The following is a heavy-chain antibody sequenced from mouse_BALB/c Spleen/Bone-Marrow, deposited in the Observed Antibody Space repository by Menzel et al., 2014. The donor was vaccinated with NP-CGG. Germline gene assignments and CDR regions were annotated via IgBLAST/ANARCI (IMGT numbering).Heavy chain of an antibody. Sequence: VQLKDSGAELVKPGASAKLSCTASGFNIKDTYMHWVKQRPEQGLEWIGRIDPANGNAKYDPKFQGKATITADTSSNTAYLQLSSLTSEDTAVYYCARYRLGTYFDFWGQGTTLTVSS. CDR3: ARYRLGTYFDF. V-gene: IGHV14-3*02. CDR2: IDPANGNA. CDR1: GFNIKDTY. J-gene: IGHJ2*01. D-gene: IGHD2-14*01.